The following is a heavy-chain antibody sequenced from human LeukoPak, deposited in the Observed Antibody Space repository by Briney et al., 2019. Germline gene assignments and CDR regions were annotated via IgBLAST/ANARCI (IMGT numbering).Heavy chain of an antibody. V-gene: IGHV3-48*03. D-gene: IGHD2-21*02. CDR1: GFTFSSYE. CDR2: ISSSGSTI. CDR3: ARAIWCGGDCYSGWFDP. J-gene: IGHJ5*02. Sequence: GRSLRLSCAASGFTFSSYEMNWVRQAPGKGLEWVSYISSSGSTIYYADSVKGRFTISRDTSKNTLYLQMNSLRAEDTAVYYCARAIWCGGDCYSGWFDPWGQGTLVTVSS.